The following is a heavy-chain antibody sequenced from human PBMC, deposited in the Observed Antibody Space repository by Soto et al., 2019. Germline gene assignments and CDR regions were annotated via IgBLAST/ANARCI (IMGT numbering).Heavy chain of an antibody. CDR2: IYYSGST. D-gene: IGHD6-13*01. J-gene: IGHJ4*02. Sequence: QVQLQESGPGLVKPSEPLSLTCTVSGGSISSSSYYWGWIRQPPGKGLEWIGSIYYSGSTYYNPPRKSRVTISVDTAKNQVSRKLSSGTAADTAVDDGARHQFEMVGIAAAEVDYWGQGTLVTVSS. CDR1: GGSISSSSYY. V-gene: IGHV4-39*01. CDR3: ARHQFEMVGIAAAEVDY.